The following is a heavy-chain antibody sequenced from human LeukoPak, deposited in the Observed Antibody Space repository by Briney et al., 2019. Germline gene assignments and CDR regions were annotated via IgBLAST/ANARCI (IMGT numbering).Heavy chain of an antibody. V-gene: IGHV4-38-2*01. Sequence: SETLSLTCAVSGYSISSGYYWGWIRQPPGKGLEWIGSIYHSGSTYYNLSLKSRVTISVDTSKNQFSLKLSSVTAADTAVYYCARQIHDFWTSGALGPMDVWGKGTTVTVSS. D-gene: IGHD3-3*01. CDR3: ARQIHDFWTSGALGPMDV. CDR1: GYSISSGYY. CDR2: IYHSGST. J-gene: IGHJ6*04.